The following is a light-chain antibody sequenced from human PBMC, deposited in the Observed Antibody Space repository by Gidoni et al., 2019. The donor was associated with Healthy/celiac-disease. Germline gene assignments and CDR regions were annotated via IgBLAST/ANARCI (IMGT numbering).Light chain of an antibody. CDR2: DAS. CDR3: QQRSNWPPET. Sequence: PAPRPLSPGERATLSCRASQSVSSYLAWYQQKPGQAPRLLIYDASNRATGIPARFSGSGSGTDFTLTISSLEPEDFAVYYCQQRSNWPPETFGQGTKVEIK. J-gene: IGKJ1*01. CDR1: QSVSSY. V-gene: IGKV3-11*01.